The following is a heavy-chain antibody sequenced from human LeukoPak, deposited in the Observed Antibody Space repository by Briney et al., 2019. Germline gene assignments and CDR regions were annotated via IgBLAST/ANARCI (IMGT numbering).Heavy chain of an antibody. D-gene: IGHD1-1*01. J-gene: IGHJ4*02. Sequence: GGSLRLSCIASEFTFNNYGMHWVRQAPGKGLEWVALVSYDGNNQYYADSVKGRFTISRGNSKNMLYLQMNSLSTEDTAVYYCARDPSLRTTLDYWGQGTLVTVSS. CDR1: EFTFNNYG. CDR2: VSYDGNNQ. CDR3: ARDPSLRTTLDY. V-gene: IGHV3-30*03.